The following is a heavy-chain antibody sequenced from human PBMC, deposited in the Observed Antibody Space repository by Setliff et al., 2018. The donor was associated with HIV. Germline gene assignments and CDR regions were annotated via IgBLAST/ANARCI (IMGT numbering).Heavy chain of an antibody. CDR2: IGAAGYPT. D-gene: IGHD3-10*01. CDR1: GFTFSNYA. Sequence: GGSLRLSCAASGFTFSNYAMGWVRQGPGKGLEWVSTIGAAGYPTHYAESVKGRFTISKDNSQNALYLQMNGLTDEDTAVYYCAKVFAFGVDGFDIWGQGTMVTVSS. CDR3: AKVFAFGVDGFDI. J-gene: IGHJ3*02. V-gene: IGHV3-23*01.